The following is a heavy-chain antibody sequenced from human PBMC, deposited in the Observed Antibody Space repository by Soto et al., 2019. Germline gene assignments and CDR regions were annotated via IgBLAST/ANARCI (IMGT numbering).Heavy chain of an antibody. Sequence: SETLSLTCTVSGGSISSSSYYWGWIRQPPGKGLEWIGSIYYSGSTYYNPSLKSRVTISVDTSKNQFSLKLSSVTAADTAVYYCARGLVGSTSRTVFDPWGQGTLVTVSS. J-gene: IGHJ5*02. CDR3: ARGLVGSTSRTVFDP. D-gene: IGHD2-2*01. CDR1: GGSISSSSYY. CDR2: IYYSGST. V-gene: IGHV4-39*01.